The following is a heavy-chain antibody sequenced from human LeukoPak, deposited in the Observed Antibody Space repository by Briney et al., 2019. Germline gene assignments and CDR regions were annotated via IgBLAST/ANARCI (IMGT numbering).Heavy chain of an antibody. J-gene: IGHJ6*02. D-gene: IGHD2-2*01. CDR2: ISGSGGST. CDR1: GFTFSSYA. Sequence: GGSLRLSCAASGFTFSSYAMSWVRQAPGKGLEWVSAISGSGGSTYYADSVKGRFTIPRHNSKKTLYLQMNSLRAEDTAVYYCARHYCSSTSCYPDYYYGMDVWGQGTTVTVSS. CDR3: ARHYCSSTSCYPDYYYGMDV. V-gene: IGHV3-23*01.